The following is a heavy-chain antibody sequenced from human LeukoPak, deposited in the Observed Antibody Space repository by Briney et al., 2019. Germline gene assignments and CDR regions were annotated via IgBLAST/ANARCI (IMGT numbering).Heavy chain of an antibody. V-gene: IGHV1-69*13. CDR2: IIPIFGTA. CDR3: ARGDIILRFFLGP. Sequence: SVKVSCKASGGTFSSYAISWVRQAPGQGLEWMGGIIPIFGTANYAQKFQGRVTITADESTSTAYMELSSLRSEDTAVYYCARGDIILRFFLGPWGQGTLVTVSS. CDR1: GGTFSSYA. D-gene: IGHD3-3*01. J-gene: IGHJ5*02.